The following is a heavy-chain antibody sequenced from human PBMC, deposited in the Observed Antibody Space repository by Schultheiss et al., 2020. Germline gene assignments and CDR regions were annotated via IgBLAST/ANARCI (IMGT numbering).Heavy chain of an antibody. CDR1: GFTFSSYG. CDR2: ISYDGSNK. J-gene: IGHJ4*02. Sequence: GESLKISCAASGFTFSSYGMHWVRQAPGKGLEWVAVISYDGSNKYYADSVKGRFTISRDNSKNTLYLQMNSLKTEDTAVYYCTTLGDYGDSRDYWGQGTLVTVSS. D-gene: IGHD4-17*01. V-gene: IGHV3-30*03. CDR3: TTLGDYGDSRDY.